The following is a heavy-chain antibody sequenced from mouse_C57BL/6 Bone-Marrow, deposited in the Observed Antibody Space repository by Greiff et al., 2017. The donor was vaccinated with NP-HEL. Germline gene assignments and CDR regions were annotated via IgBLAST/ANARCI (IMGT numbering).Heavy chain of an antibody. V-gene: IGHV5-6-4*01. CDR1: GFTFSTYT. D-gene: IGHD2-1*01. J-gene: IGHJ2*01. CDR2: INSDGTYT. Sequence: DVQLVESGGDLVKPGGSLKLSCAASGFTFSTYTLSWVRQTPEKRLEWVATINSDGTYTYYLDSVKGRFTISRDNAKNTLYLQMSSLRSEDTAIYYCTRGNYGYFDYWGQGTTLTVSS. CDR3: TRGNYGYFDY.